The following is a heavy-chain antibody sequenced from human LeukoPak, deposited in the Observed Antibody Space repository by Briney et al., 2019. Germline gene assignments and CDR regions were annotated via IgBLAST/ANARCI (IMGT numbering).Heavy chain of an antibody. J-gene: IGHJ5*02. CDR3: ATAYGSGKNWFDP. CDR1: GFTFSSYG. Sequence: PGGSLRLSCAASGFTFSSYGMHWVRQAPGKGLEWVAFIRYDGSNKYYADSVKGRFTISRDNSKNTLYLQMNSLRAEDTAVYYCATAYGSGKNWFDPWGQGTLVTVSS. CDR2: IRYDGSNK. V-gene: IGHV3-30*02. D-gene: IGHD3-10*01.